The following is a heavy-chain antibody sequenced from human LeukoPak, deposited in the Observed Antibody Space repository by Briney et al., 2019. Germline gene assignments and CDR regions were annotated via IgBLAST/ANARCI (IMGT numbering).Heavy chain of an antibody. CDR1: GFSVSGTH. Sequence: GGSLRLSCAASGFSVSGTHMGWVRQAPGKGLEWVSAMYTGGTTYYADSVTGRFTVSRDTSRNTLFLHMDSLRAEDTAVYYCAKDEVTSGGGLASWGQGTLVIVSS. J-gene: IGHJ5*01. CDR2: MYTGGTT. CDR3: AKDEVTSGGGLAS. D-gene: IGHD2-21*02. V-gene: IGHV3-53*01.